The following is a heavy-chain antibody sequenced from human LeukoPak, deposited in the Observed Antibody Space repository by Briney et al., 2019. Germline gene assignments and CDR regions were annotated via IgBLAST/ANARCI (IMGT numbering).Heavy chain of an antibody. J-gene: IGHJ5*02. CDR3: ARDSFPYTADGFS. Sequence: SVKVSCKASGGTFSSYAISWVRQAPRQGLEWMGGIIPIFGTANYAQKFQGRVTITADESTSTAYMELSSLRSEDTAVYYCARDSFPYTADGFSWGQGTLVTVSS. V-gene: IGHV1-69*13. D-gene: IGHD3-16*01. CDR2: IIPIFGTA. CDR1: GGTFSSYA.